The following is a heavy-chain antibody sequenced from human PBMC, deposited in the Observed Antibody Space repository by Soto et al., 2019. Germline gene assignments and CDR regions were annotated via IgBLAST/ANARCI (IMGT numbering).Heavy chain of an antibody. CDR3: AKDPLGYCSGGSCYSDLGSGMEV. CDR2: ISGSGGST. D-gene: IGHD2-15*01. Sequence: GGALRLSCSASGFTFSSYAMSWVRQAPGKGLEWVSAISGSGGSTYYADSVKGRFTISRDNSKNTLYLQMNSLRAEDTAVYYCAKDPLGYCSGGSCYSDLGSGMEVWGQGTTVTVSS. V-gene: IGHV3-23*01. J-gene: IGHJ6*02. CDR1: GFTFSSYA.